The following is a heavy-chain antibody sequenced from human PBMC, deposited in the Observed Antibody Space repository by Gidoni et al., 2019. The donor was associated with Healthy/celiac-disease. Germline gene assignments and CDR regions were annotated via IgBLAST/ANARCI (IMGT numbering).Heavy chain of an antibody. Sequence: QLQLQESGPGLVKPSETLSLTCTVSGGSISSSSYYWGWIRQPPGKGLEWIGSIYYSGSTYYNPSLKSRVTISVDTSKNQFSLKLSSVTAADTAVYYCARLNIVRGPVYYFDYWGQGTLVTVSS. J-gene: IGHJ4*02. CDR2: IYYSGST. CDR1: GGSISSSSYY. CDR3: ARLNIVRGPVYYFDY. D-gene: IGHD2-15*01. V-gene: IGHV4-39*01.